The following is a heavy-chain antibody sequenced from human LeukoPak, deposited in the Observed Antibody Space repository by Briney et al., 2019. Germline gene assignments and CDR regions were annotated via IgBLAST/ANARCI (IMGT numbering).Heavy chain of an antibody. V-gene: IGHV4-39*07. CDR2: IYYSGST. Sequence: SETLSLTCTVSGGSVSSSSYYWGWIRQPPGKGLEWIGSIYYSGSTYYNPSLKSRVTISVDTSKNQFSLQLSSVTPEDSALYYCAREDLNAFHFWGPGTMVIVSS. CDR3: AREDLNAFHF. J-gene: IGHJ3*01. CDR1: GGSVSSSSYY.